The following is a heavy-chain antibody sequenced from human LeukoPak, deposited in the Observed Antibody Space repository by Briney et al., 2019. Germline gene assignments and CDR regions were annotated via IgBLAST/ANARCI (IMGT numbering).Heavy chain of an antibody. D-gene: IGHD4-17*01. CDR3: ARDLPGGGTVTPSQIDY. CDR2: IWYDGSNK. Sequence: PGRSLRLSCAASGFTFSSYGMHWVRQAPGKGLEWVAVIWYDGSNKYYADSVEGRFTISRDNSKNTLYLQMNSLRAEDTAVYYCARDLPGGGTVTPSQIDYWGQGTLVTVSS. J-gene: IGHJ4*02. CDR1: GFTFSSYG. V-gene: IGHV3-33*01.